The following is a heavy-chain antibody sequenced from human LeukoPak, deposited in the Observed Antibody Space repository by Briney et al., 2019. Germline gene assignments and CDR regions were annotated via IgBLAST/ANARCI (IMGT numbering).Heavy chain of an antibody. CDR1: GGSISSGSYY. CDR2: IYTSGST. Sequence: SETLSLTCTVSGGSISSGSYYWSWIRQPAGKGLEWIRRIYTSGSTNYNPSLKSRVTMSVDTSKNQFSLKLSSVTAADTAVYYCARDSGEYYGSGSHFDYWGQGTLVTVSS. V-gene: IGHV4-61*02. CDR3: ARDSGEYYGSGSHFDY. J-gene: IGHJ4*02. D-gene: IGHD3-10*01.